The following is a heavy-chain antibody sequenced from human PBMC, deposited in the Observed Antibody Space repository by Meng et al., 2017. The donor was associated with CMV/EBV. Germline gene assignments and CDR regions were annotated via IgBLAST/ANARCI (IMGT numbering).Heavy chain of an antibody. Sequence: ASVKVSCKASGYTFTGYYTHWVRQAPGQGLEWMGWINPNSGGTNYAQKFQGRVTMTRDTSISTAYMELSRLRSDDTAVYYCARVVPAAIGTIDYWGQGTLVTVSS. D-gene: IGHD2-2*01. V-gene: IGHV1-2*02. CDR2: INPNSGGT. CDR1: GYTFTGYY. CDR3: ARVVPAAIGTIDY. J-gene: IGHJ4*02.